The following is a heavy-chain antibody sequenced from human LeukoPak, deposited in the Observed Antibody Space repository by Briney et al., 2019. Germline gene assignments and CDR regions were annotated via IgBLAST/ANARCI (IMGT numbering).Heavy chain of an antibody. CDR2: ISGSGGST. CDR3: AKEGGSSSSNPVDY. CDR1: GFTFSSYA. Sequence: PGRSLRLSCAASGFTFSSYAMSWVRQAPGKGLEWVSAISGSGGSTYYADSVKGRFTISRDNSKNTLYLQMNSLRAEDTAVYYCAKEGGSSSSNPVDYWGQGTLVTVSS. J-gene: IGHJ4*02. V-gene: IGHV3-23*01. D-gene: IGHD6-6*01.